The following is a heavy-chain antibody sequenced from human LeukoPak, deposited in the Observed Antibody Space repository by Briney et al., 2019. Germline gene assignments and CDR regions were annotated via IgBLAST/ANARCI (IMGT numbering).Heavy chain of an antibody. V-gene: IGHV3-23*01. CDR2: ISGSGGST. CDR3: AKLKTTIFGVVSPFDY. J-gene: IGHJ4*02. CDR1: GFTFSSYA. Sequence: GGSLRLSCAASGFTFSSYAMSWVRQAPGKGLEGVSAISGSGGSTYYADSVKGRFTISSDNSKNTLYLQMNSLRAEDTAVYYCAKLKTTIFGVVSPFDYWGQGTLVTVSS. D-gene: IGHD3-3*01.